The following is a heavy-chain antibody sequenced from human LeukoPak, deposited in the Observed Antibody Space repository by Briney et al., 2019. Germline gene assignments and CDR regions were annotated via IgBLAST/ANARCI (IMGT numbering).Heavy chain of an antibody. Sequence: GGSLRLSCAASGFTFSSYAMSWVRQAPGKGLEWVSAISGSGGSTYYADSVKGRFTISRDNSKNTRYLQMNSLRAEDTAVYYCAKAGYSGSYYDYWGQGTLVTVSS. CDR3: AKAGYSGSYYDY. J-gene: IGHJ4*02. D-gene: IGHD1-26*01. CDR2: ISGSGGST. CDR1: GFTFSSYA. V-gene: IGHV3-23*01.